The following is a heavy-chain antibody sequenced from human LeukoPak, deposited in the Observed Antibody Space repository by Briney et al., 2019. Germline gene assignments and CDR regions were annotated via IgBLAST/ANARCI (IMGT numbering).Heavy chain of an antibody. V-gene: IGHV3-21*01. CDR1: GFTFSSYS. CDR3: ARDRSESDYGMDV. Sequence: GGSLRLSCAASGFTFSSYSMNWVRQAPGKGLEWVSSISSSSSYIYYADSVKGRFTISRDNAKNSLYLQMNSLRAEDTAVYYCARDRSESDYGMDVWGKGTTVTVSS. D-gene: IGHD3-10*01. CDR2: ISSSSSYI. J-gene: IGHJ6*04.